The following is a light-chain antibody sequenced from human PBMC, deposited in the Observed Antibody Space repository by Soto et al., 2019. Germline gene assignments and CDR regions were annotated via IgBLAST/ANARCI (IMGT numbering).Light chain of an antibody. CDR1: NSNIGNNY. V-gene: IGLV1-51*01. J-gene: IGLJ3*02. Sequence: QSVLTQPPSVSAAPGQKVSISCSGRNSNIGNNYVSWYQQLPGTAPKLLIYDNNDRPSGIPDRFSGSKSGTSATLGIAGLQTGDEAVYFCGTWDDTLSAVLFGGGTKLTVL. CDR2: DNN. CDR3: GTWDDTLSAVL.